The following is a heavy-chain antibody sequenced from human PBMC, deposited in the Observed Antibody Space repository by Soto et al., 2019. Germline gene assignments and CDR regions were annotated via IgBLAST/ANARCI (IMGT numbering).Heavy chain of an antibody. CDR3: ARGTTVTATLNFDY. J-gene: IGHJ4*02. CDR2: IWYDGSNK. D-gene: IGHD4-4*01. Sequence: LRLSCAASGFTFSSYGMHWVRQAPGKGLEWVAVIWYDGSNKYYADSVKGRFTISRDNSKNTLYLQMNSLRAEDTAVYYCARGTTVTATLNFDYWGQGTLVTVSS. CDR1: GFTFSSYG. V-gene: IGHV3-33*01.